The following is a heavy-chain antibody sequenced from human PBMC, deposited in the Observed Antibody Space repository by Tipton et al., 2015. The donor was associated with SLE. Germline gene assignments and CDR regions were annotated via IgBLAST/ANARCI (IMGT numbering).Heavy chain of an antibody. Sequence: TLSLTCTVSGGSISSYYWSWIRQPPGKGLEWIGYIYYSGSTNYNPSLKSRATISVDTSKNQFSLKLSSVTAADTAVYYCARIGEGTGDQGFDFWGQGTLVTVSS. CDR1: GGSISSYY. D-gene: IGHD3-10*01. CDR3: ARIGEGTGDQGFDF. V-gene: IGHV4-59*08. CDR2: IYYSGST. J-gene: IGHJ4*02.